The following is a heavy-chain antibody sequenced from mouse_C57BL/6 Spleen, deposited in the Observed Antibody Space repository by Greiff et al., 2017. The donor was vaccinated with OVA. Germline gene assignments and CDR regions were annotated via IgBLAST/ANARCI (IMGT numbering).Heavy chain of an antibody. CDR1: GSTFTSYD. CDR3: AGLFFDY. CDR2: FYPRDGST. V-gene: IGHV1-85*01. D-gene: IGHD2-3*01. Sequence: QVQLQQSGPELVKPGASVKLSCKASGSTFTSYDINWVKQRPGQGLEWIGWFYPRDGSTKYNEKFKGKATLTVDTSSSTAYMELHSLAAEDSAVYFCAGLFFDYWGQGTTLTVSS. J-gene: IGHJ2*01.